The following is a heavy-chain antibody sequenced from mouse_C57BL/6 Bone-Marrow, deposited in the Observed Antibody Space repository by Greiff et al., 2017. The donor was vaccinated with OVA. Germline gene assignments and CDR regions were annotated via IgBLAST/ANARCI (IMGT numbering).Heavy chain of an antibody. CDR1: DSEVFPIAY. V-gene: IGHV15-2*01. CDR3: ARGRYYYGSSTGYFDV. Sequence: VQLQQSGSALRSPGSSVQLSCKDFDSEVFPIAYLSWVRQNPGHGFEWIGGILPSIGRTIYGEKFEDKATLDADTLSNTADLELNSLTVEDSAIYYCARGRYYYGSSTGYFDVWGTGTTVTVSS. D-gene: IGHD1-1*01. J-gene: IGHJ1*03. CDR2: ILPSIGRT.